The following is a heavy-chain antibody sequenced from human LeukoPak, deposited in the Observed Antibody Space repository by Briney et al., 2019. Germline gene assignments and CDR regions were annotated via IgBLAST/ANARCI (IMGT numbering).Heavy chain of an antibody. CDR3: AKNSGSSWQYFFDY. CDR1: GFTFSNYA. CDR2: ISGGGGPT. V-gene: IGHV3-23*01. J-gene: IGHJ4*02. Sequence: PGGSLRLSCAASGFTFSNYAMSWVRQAPGKGLDWVSAISGGGGPTYYADSVKGRVTISRDNSKNTLYLQMNSLRAEDAAVYFCAKNSGSSWQYFFDYWGQGTLVTVSS. D-gene: IGHD6-25*01.